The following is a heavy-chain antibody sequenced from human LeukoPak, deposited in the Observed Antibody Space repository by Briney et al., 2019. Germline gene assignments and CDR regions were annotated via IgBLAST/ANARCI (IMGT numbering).Heavy chain of an antibody. CDR3: ARQTWLGGTNYYMDV. V-gene: IGHV4-61*09. CDR2: IYTSGST. J-gene: IGHJ6*03. CDR1: GGSISSNNYY. D-gene: IGHD1-26*01. Sequence: SQTLSLTCTVSGGSISSNNYYWSWIRQPAGKGLEWIRHIYTSGSTNNNPSLKSRVTISVDTSKNQFSLKLSSVTAADTAVYYCARQTWLGGTNYYMDVWGKGTTVTISS.